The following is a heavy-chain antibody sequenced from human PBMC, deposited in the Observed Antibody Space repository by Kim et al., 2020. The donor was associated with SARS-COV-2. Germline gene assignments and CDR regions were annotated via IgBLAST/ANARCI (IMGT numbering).Heavy chain of an antibody. CDR3: AKDPFDY. V-gene: IGHV3-30*02. CDR2: DRNKE. J-gene: IGHJ4*02. Sequence: DRNKEYYADSGKGRFTISRDNSKNTLFLQMNSLRAEDTAVYYCAKDPFDYWGQGTLVSVSS.